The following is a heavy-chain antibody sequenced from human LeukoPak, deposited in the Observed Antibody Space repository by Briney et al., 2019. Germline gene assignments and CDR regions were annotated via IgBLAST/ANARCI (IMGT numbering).Heavy chain of an antibody. CDR3: ARHEKKYCSSTSCYLDY. J-gene: IGHJ4*02. Sequence: ASVKVSCKASGYTFTSYGISWVRQAPGQGLEWMGWISAYNGNTNYAQKLQGRVTMTTDTSTSTAYMELRSLRSDDTAVYYCARHEKKYCSSTSCYLDYWGQGTLVTVSS. CDR2: ISAYNGNT. D-gene: IGHD2-2*01. V-gene: IGHV1-18*01. CDR1: GYTFTSYG.